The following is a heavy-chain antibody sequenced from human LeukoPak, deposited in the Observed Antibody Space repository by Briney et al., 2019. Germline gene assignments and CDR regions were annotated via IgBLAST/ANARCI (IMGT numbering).Heavy chain of an antibody. V-gene: IGHV3-30*02. Sequence: GGSRRLSCAASGFTFSSYGMHWVRQAPGKGLEWVAFMRYDGSIKYYADSVKGRFTISRDNSKNTLYLQMNSLRAEDTAVYYCAKDRLGYCSSTTCSLDYWGQGTLVTVSS. CDR3: AKDRLGYCSSTTCSLDY. J-gene: IGHJ4*02. CDR1: GFTFSSYG. D-gene: IGHD2-2*01. CDR2: MRYDGSIK.